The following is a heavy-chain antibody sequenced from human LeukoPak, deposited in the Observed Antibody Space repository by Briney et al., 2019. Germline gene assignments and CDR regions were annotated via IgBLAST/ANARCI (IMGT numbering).Heavy chain of an antibody. CDR2: INPKTGGT. V-gene: IGHV1-2*02. D-gene: IGHD1-26*01. Sequence: ASVKVSCKASGYTFTASNIHWVRQAPGQGLEWMGWINPKTGGTLSAQKFQGRVTLTSDTSISTAYMELSSLRSEDTAVYYCARHIVGAHLDYWGQGTLVTVSS. J-gene: IGHJ4*02. CDR3: ARHIVGAHLDY. CDR1: GYTFTASN.